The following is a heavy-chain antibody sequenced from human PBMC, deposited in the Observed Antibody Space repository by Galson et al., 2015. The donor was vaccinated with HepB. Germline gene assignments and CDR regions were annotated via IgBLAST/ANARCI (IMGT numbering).Heavy chain of an antibody. V-gene: IGHV3-30-3*01. J-gene: IGHJ6*02. CDR2: ISYDGSNK. CDR3: ARDIVVVAARYYYYYYYGMDV. D-gene: IGHD2-15*01. Sequence: SLRLSCAASGFTFSSYAMHWVRQAPGKGLEWVAVISYDGSNKYYADSVKGRFTISRDNSKNTLYLQMNSLRAEDTAVYYCARDIVVVAARYYYYYYYGMDVWGQGTTVTVSS. CDR1: GFTFSSYA.